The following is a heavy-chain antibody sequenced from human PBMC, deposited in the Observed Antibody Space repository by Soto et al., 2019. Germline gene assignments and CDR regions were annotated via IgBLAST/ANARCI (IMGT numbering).Heavy chain of an antibody. D-gene: IGHD3-3*01. CDR1: GGSFSGYY. CDR2: INHSGST. Sequence: QVQLQQWGAGLLKPSETLSLTCAVYGGSFSGYYWSWIRQPPGRGLEWIGEINHSGSTNYNPSLKSRVTMSADTSKNQFSLKLSSVTAADTAVYFCARAVGGYDFWSASYYYYYYMDVWGKGTTVTLSS. V-gene: IGHV4-34*01. J-gene: IGHJ6*03. CDR3: ARAVGGYDFWSASYYYYYYMDV.